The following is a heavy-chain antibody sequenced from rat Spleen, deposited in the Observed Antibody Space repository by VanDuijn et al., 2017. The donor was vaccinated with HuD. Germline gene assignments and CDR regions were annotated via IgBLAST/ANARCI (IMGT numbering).Heavy chain of an antibody. V-gene: IGHV5-31*01. CDR3: AKGLITGYVMDA. Sequence: EVQLVETGGGLVQPGGSLKLSCIASGFIFNNYWLTWIRQAPGKGLEWVATITSGGSNTYYPDSVKGRFTISRDNAKSTLYLQMDSLRSEDTATYYCAKGLITGYVMDAWGQGASVTVSS. CDR1: GFIFNNYW. CDR2: ITSGGSNT. J-gene: IGHJ4*01. D-gene: IGHD1-1*01.